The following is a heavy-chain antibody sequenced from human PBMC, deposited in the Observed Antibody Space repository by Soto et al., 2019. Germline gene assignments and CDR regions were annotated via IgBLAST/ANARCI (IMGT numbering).Heavy chain of an antibody. CDR2: IWYDGSNK. CDR3: AKAHRLWFGELLGPFDP. V-gene: IGHV3-30*02. J-gene: IGHJ5*02. D-gene: IGHD3-10*01. Sequence: GGSLRLSCAASGFTFSSYGMHWVRQAPGKGLEWVAVIWYDGSNKYYADSVKGRFTISRDNSKNTLYLQMNSLRAEDTAVYYCAKAHRLWFGELLGPFDPWGQGTLVTVSS. CDR1: GFTFSSYG.